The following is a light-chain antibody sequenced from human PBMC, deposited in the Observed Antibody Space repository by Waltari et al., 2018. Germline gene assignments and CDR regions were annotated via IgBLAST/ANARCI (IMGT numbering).Light chain of an antibody. Sequence: QSALTQPASVSGSPGQSITISCTGTSSDVGSYNLVTWYQHHPCKAPKLMIYEVNKRPSGVANRFSCSKSGNTASLTMSGLQAEDEADYYCCSCTSSYTAVFGGGTRLTVL. J-gene: IGLJ2*01. V-gene: IGLV2-23*02. CDR3: CSCTSSYTAV. CDR1: SSDVGSYNL. CDR2: EVN.